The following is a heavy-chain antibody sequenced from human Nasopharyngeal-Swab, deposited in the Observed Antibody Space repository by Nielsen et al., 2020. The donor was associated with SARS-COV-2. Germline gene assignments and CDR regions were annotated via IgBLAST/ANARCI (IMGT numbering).Heavy chain of an antibody. J-gene: IGHJ6*03. D-gene: IGHD4-17*01. Sequence: SATLSLPCTVSGSSIISVYYWGWIRQPPGKGLEWIGTVSPPGSTYYNPSLMSRVTISVDTSRNQFFLTLSSVTAADTAVYYCASLRDYANYYMDVWGKGTTVTVSS. CDR2: VSPPGST. V-gene: IGHV4-38-2*02. CDR3: ASLRDYANYYMDV. CDR1: GSSIISVYY.